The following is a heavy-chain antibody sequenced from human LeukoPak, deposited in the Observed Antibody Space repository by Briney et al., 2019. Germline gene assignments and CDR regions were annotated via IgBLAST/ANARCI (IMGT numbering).Heavy chain of an antibody. D-gene: IGHD3-10*01. Sequence: SETLSLTCAVSGGSIGSGGYSWSWIRQPPGKRLEWIGYLYYNGTTSYNPSLKSRVTISVDTSKNHFSLKLSSVTAADTAVYYCARGDYYYGSGSLDYWGQGTLVTVSS. J-gene: IGHJ4*02. CDR1: GGSIGSGGYS. CDR3: ARGDYYYGSGSLDY. CDR2: LYYNGTT. V-gene: IGHV4-30-4*07.